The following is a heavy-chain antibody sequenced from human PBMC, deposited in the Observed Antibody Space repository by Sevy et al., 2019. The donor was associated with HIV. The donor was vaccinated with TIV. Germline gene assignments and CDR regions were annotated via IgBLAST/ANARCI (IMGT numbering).Heavy chain of an antibody. Sequence: GSLRLSCAASGFTFSKYSMSWIRQTPGKGLGWVSTFSFGCGKINYADSVKGRFTISRDDSRNTFYLQMNSLRAEDTAIYYCAREGCTKPHDYWGQGTVVTVSS. CDR3: AREGCTKPHDY. V-gene: IGHV3-23*01. J-gene: IGHJ4*02. D-gene: IGHD2-8*01. CDR1: GFTFSKYS. CDR2: FSFGCGKI.